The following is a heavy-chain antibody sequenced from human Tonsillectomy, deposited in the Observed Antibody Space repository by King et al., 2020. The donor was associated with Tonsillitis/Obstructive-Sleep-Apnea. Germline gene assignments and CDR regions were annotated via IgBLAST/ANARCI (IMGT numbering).Heavy chain of an antibody. D-gene: IGHD2-2*01. Sequence: QLVQSGAEVKKPGASVKVSCKASGYTFTSYAMHWVRQAPGQRLEWMGWINAVHVNTKYSQKFQGRVTLTRDTSASTAYMELGSLRSEDTAVYYCARGGRTATATPHGYWGQGTLVTVSS. CDR3: ARGGRTATATPHGY. CDR2: INAVHVNT. CDR1: GYTFTSYA. J-gene: IGHJ4*02. V-gene: IGHV1-3*01.